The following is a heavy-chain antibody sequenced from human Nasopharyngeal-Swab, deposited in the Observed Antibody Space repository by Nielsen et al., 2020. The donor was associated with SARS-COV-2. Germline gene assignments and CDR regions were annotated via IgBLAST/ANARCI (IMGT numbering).Heavy chain of an antibody. V-gene: IGHV1-69*13. J-gene: IGHJ6*02. D-gene: IGHD2-2*01. Sequence: SSAKVSCKASGRTFSSYAISWVRQAPGQGIEWMGGIIPIFGTANYAQKFQGRVTITADESTSTAYMELSSLRSEDTAVYYCARDSRFVVIPDYYYYYGMDVWGQGTTVTVSS. CDR1: GRTFSSYA. CDR2: IIPIFGTA. CDR3: ARDSRFVVIPDYYYYYGMDV.